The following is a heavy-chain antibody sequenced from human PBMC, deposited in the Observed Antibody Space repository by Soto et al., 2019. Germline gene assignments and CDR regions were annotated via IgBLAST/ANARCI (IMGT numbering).Heavy chain of an antibody. CDR3: ARWGVTQYGLDV. CDR2: VNPESGQA. D-gene: IGHD2-21*02. V-gene: IGHV1-8*01. CDR1: GYSFITYD. Sequence: ASVKVSCKATGYSFITYDINWVRQATGQGLEWMGWVNPESGQAGYAQKFQGRVTMTSNTDTSTAYMELSGLRAEETAVYFCARWGVTQYGLDVWGQGAKVTVS. J-gene: IGHJ6*02.